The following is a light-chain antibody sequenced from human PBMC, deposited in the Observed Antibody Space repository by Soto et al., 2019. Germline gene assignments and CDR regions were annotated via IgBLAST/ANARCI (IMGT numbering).Light chain of an antibody. J-gene: IGLJ1*01. CDR2: GNN. CDR3: QSYDNRLSSYV. CDR1: RSNIGAPYD. Sequence: QSVLTQPPSVSGAPGRRVTISCTGSRSNIGAPYDVNWYQQLPGTAPKLLIYGNNNRPSGVTDRFSGSKSGTSASLAITGLQADDEAEYYCQSYDNRLSSYVFGSGRKVTVL. V-gene: IGLV1-40*01.